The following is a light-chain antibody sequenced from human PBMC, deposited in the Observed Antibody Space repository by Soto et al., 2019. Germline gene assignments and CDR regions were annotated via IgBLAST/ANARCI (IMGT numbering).Light chain of an antibody. CDR3: CSYAGSYTWV. CDR2: DVS. CDR1: STDVGGYNY. V-gene: IGLV2-11*01. Sequence: QSALTQPRSVSGSPGQSVTISCTGTSTDVGGYNYVSWYQQHPGKAHKLMIYDVSKRPSGVPDRFSGSKSGNTASLTISGLQAEDAADYYCCSYAGSYTWVFGGGTKVTVL. J-gene: IGLJ3*02.